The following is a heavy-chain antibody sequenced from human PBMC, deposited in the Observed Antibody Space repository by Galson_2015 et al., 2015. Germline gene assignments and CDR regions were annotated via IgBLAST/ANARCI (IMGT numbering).Heavy chain of an antibody. CDR1: GFTFSSYA. D-gene: IGHD3-22*01. V-gene: IGHV3-23*01. CDR3: AKVPESPEGDYDSLLFFDY. Sequence: SLRLSCAASGFTFSSYAMSWVRQAPGKGLEWVSAISGSGGSTYYADSVKGRFTISRDNSKNTLYLQMNSLRAEDTAVYYCAKVPESPEGDYDSLLFFDYWGQGTLVTVSS. CDR2: ISGSGGST. J-gene: IGHJ4*02.